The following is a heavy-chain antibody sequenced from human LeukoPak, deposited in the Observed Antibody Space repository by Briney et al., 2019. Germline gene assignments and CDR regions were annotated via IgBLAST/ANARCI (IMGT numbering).Heavy chain of an antibody. CDR2: VSNSDSNR. D-gene: IGHD6-6*01. J-gene: IGHJ4*02. V-gene: IGHV3-11*01. Sequence: PGGSLRLSCAASGFTFSDHYMTWIRQAPGKGLEWISDVSNSDSNRAYADSVKGRFTISRDNAKNSLYLQMNSLRAENTAVYYCVRTARLMDCWGQGALVTVSS. CDR3: VRTARLMDC. CDR1: GFTFSDHY.